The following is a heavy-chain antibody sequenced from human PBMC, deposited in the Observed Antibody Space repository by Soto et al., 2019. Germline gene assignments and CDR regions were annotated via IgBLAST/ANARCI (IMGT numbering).Heavy chain of an antibody. J-gene: IGHJ4*02. CDR3: ARDRIVGADYYFDY. Sequence: PSETLSLTCAVYGGSFSGYYWSWIRQPPGKGLEWIGEINHSGSTNYNPSLKSRVTISVDKSKNQFSLKLSSVTAADTAVYYCARDRIVGADYYFDYWGQGTLVTVSS. V-gene: IGHV4-34*01. D-gene: IGHD1-26*01. CDR2: INHSGST. CDR1: GGSFSGYY.